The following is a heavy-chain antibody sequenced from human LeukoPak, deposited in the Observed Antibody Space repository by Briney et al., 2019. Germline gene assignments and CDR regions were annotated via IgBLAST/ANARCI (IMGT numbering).Heavy chain of an antibody. CDR2: ISAYNGNT. D-gene: IGHD2-21*02. CDR1: GYTFTSYG. J-gene: IGHJ6*02. V-gene: IGHV1-18*01. CDR3: ARESGGDIVVVTGCYYYYYGMDV. Sequence: ASVKVSCKASGYTFTSYGISWVRQAPGQGLEWMGWISAYNGNTNYAQKLQGRVTMTTDTSTSTAYMELRSLRSDDTAVYYCARESGGDIVVVTGCYYYYYGMDVWGQGTTVTVSS.